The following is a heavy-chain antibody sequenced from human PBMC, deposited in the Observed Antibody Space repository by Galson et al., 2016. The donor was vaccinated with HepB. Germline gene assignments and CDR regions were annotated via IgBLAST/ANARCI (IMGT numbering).Heavy chain of an antibody. D-gene: IGHD3-9*01. Sequence: SLRLSCAASGFTFSSYALNWVRQAPGKGLEWVSSISDNGDTIYYADSVRGRFTISRDNSKNTLYLQMSSLRAEDTAVYFCARVSDNYDFLTGYYREVCFDDWGQATLVSVSS. CDR2: ISDNGDTI. CDR3: ARVSDNYDFLTGYYREVCFDD. J-gene: IGHJ4*02. V-gene: IGHV3-23*01. CDR1: GFTFSSYA.